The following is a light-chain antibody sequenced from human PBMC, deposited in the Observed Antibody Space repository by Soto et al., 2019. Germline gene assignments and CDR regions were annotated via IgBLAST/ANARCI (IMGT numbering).Light chain of an antibody. CDR3: SSYAGSNNVV. V-gene: IGLV2-8*01. Sequence: QSALTQPPSASGSPGQSVTISCTGAHSDFGGYNYVSWYQQHPGKAPKLMIFEVNKRPSGVPDRFSGSKFGNTASLTVSGLQAEDEAAYYCSSYAGSNNVVFGGGTKLTVL. J-gene: IGLJ2*01. CDR1: HSDFGGYNY. CDR2: EVN.